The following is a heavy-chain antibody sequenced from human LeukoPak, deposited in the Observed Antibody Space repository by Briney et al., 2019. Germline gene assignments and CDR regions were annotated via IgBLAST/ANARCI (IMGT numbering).Heavy chain of an antibody. J-gene: IGHJ4*02. CDR1: GFIFSRDS. V-gene: IGHV3-48*01. CDR3: AREVGATTGVDY. Sequence: PGGSLRLSCEASGFIFSRDSMNWVRQAPGKGLEWISYISHDSGVRYYADSVRGRFTISRDNAKNSLHLQMHSLRAEDTAVYYCAREVGATTGVDYWGQGTLVTVSS. CDR2: ISHDSGVR. D-gene: IGHD1-26*01.